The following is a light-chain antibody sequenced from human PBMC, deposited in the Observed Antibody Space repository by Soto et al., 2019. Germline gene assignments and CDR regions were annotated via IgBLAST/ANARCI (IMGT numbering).Light chain of an antibody. Sequence: EIVMTQSPATLSVSPGERATLSCRASQSVSSNLAWYQQKPGQAPRLLIYGASTRATGIPARFSGSGSGTEFTLTISSLQSEDVAVYYCQQYNNWPQTFGQGTKVE. J-gene: IGKJ1*01. CDR3: QQYNNWPQT. V-gene: IGKV3-15*01. CDR2: GAS. CDR1: QSVSSN.